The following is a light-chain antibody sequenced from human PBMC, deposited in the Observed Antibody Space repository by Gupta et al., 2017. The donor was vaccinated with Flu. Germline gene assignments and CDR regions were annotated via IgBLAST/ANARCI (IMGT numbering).Light chain of an antibody. CDR2: LGS. V-gene: IGKV2-28*01. CDR1: QSLLHSNGYNY. J-gene: IGKJ2*03. Sequence: LPVTPGAPASISCRSSQSLLHSNGYNYLDWYLQKPGQSPQLLIYLGSNRASGVPDRFSGGGSGTDFTLKISRVEAEDVGVYYCMQALQTGFGQGTKLEIK. CDR3: MQALQTG.